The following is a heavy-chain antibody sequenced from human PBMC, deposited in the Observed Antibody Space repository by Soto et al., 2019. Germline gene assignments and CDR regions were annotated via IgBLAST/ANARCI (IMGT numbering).Heavy chain of an antibody. Sequence: SVKVSCKASGGTFSSYTISWVRQAPGQGLEWMGRIIPILGIANYAQKFQGRVTITADKSTSTAYMQMNSLRAEDTAVYYCARSYSGYDYKDYFDYWGQGTLVTVSS. J-gene: IGHJ4*02. CDR3: ARSYSGYDYKDYFDY. CDR1: GGTFSSYT. CDR2: IIPILGIA. D-gene: IGHD5-12*01. V-gene: IGHV1-69*02.